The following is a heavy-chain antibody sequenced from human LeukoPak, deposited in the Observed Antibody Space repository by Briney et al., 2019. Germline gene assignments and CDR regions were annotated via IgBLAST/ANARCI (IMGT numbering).Heavy chain of an antibody. CDR2: ISSTSDSM. Sequence: TGGSLRLSCAASGFTFSSYSMSWVRQAPGKGLEWVSSISSTSDSMYYADSVMGRFTISRDNSKNTVYLQMNRLRGEDTAVYYCATDYCGGDCYSSPWDYWGQGTLVTVSS. CDR3: ATDYCGGDCYSSPWDY. CDR1: GFTFSSYS. V-gene: IGHV3-21*01. J-gene: IGHJ4*02. D-gene: IGHD2-21*02.